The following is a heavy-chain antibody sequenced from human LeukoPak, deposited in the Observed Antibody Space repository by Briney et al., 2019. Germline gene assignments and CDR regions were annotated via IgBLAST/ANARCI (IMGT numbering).Heavy chain of an antibody. CDR3: ERETMV. Sequence: SETLSLTCTVSGGSISSDYWSWIRHPPGKGLEWIGYIYYSGSTSYNPSLKSRVTISVDTSKNPFSLKLSSVSAADTAVYYCERETMVWGQGTLVTVSS. V-gene: IGHV4-59*01. J-gene: IGHJ4*02. CDR1: GGSISSDY. CDR2: IYYSGST. D-gene: IGHD4/OR15-4a*01.